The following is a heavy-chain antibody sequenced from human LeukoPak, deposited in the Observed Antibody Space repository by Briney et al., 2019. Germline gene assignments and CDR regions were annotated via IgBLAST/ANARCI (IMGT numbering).Heavy chain of an antibody. CDR1: GFTFSSYG. Sequence: GGSLRLSCAASGFTFSSYGMHWVRQAPGKGLEWVAVISYDGSNKYYADSVKGRFTISRDNSKNTLYLQMNSLRAEDTAVHYCAKGPNEGDDDAFDIWGQGTMVTVSS. D-gene: IGHD2-21*02. V-gene: IGHV3-30*18. CDR2: ISYDGSNK. J-gene: IGHJ3*02. CDR3: AKGPNEGDDDAFDI.